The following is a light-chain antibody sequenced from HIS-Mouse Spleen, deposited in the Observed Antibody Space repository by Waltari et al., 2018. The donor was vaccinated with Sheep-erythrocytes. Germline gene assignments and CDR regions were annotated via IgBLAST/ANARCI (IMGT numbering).Light chain of an antibody. CDR1: SSNIGNNY. J-gene: IGLJ3*02. Sequence: QSVLTQPPSVSAAPGQKVTISCSGSSSNIGNNYVSWYQQLPGTAPNLLIYDNNTRPSGIPGRFSGSKSGTSATLGITGLQTGDEADYYCGTWDSSLSVWVFGGGTKLTVL. CDR3: GTWDSSLSVWV. V-gene: IGLV1-51*01. CDR2: DNN.